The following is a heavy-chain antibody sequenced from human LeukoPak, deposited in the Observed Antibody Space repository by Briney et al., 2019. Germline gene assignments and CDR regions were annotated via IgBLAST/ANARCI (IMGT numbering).Heavy chain of an antibody. CDR3: ARIPMGLYYYHYMDV. CDR2: IYYSGST. J-gene: IGHJ6*03. V-gene: IGHV4-59*01. D-gene: IGHD5-24*01. CDR1: GGSISSYY. Sequence: SETLSLTCTVSGGSISSYYWSWIRQPPGKGLEWIGYIYYSGSTNYSPSLKSRVTISGDTSKNQFSLKLSSVTAADTAVYYCARIPMGLYYYHYMDVWGKGTTVTTSS.